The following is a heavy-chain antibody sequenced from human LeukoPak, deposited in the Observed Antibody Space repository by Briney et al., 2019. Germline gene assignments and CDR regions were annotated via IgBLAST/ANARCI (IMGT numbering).Heavy chain of an antibody. Sequence: SETLSRTCTVSGGSISSYYWSWIRQPPGKGLEWIGFIYYSGSTNYNPSLKSRVTISLDTSKNQFSLKLSSVTAADTAVYYCARGWEESTYYYYYGMDVWGQGTTVTVSS. CDR1: GGSISSYY. V-gene: IGHV4-59*01. J-gene: IGHJ6*02. D-gene: IGHD1-26*01. CDR2: IYYSGST. CDR3: ARGWEESTYYYYYGMDV.